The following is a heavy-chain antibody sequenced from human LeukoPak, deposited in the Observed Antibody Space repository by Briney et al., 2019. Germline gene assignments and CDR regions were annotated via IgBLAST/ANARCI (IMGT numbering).Heavy chain of an antibody. Sequence: SETLSLTCTVSGYSISSGYYWGWIRQPPGKGLEWIGSIYHSGSTYYNPSLKSRVTISVDTSKNQFSLKLGSVTAADTAVYYCARDKDSYDSSGYYYRYFDYWGQGTLVTVSS. CDR3: ARDKDSYDSSGYYYRYFDY. J-gene: IGHJ4*02. V-gene: IGHV4-38-2*02. D-gene: IGHD3-22*01. CDR2: IYHSGST. CDR1: GYSISSGYY.